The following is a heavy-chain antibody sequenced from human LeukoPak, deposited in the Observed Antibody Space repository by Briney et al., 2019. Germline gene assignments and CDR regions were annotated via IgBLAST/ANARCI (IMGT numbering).Heavy chain of an antibody. CDR1: GFTFDDYA. CDR2: ISWNSGSI. Sequence: GGSLRLSCAASGFTFDDYAVHWVRQAPGKGLEWVSGISWNSGSIGYADSVKGRFTISRDNAKNSLYLQMNSLRAEDTAVYYCARDSGHYDFWSGLYYYYMDVWGKGTTVTVSS. V-gene: IGHV3-9*01. J-gene: IGHJ6*03. D-gene: IGHD3-3*01. CDR3: ARDSGHYDFWSGLYYYYMDV.